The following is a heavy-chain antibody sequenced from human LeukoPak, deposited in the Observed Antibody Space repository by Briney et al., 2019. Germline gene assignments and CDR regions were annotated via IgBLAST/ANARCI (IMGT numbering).Heavy chain of an antibody. CDR1: GGTFSSYA. Sequence: ASVKVSCKASGGTFSSYAISWVRQAPGQGLEWMGWISAYNGNTNYAQKLQDRVTMTTDTSTSTAYMELRSLRSDDTAVYYCARAKRPWELAFYWGQGTLVTVSS. V-gene: IGHV1-18*01. D-gene: IGHD1-26*01. J-gene: IGHJ4*02. CDR3: ARAKRPWELAFY. CDR2: ISAYNGNT.